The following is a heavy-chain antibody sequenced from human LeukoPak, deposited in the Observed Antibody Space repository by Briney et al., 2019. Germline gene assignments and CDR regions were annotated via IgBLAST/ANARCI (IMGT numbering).Heavy chain of an antibody. CDR3: AKDGSGWYFDY. CDR1: GFTFDDYA. Sequence: GGSLRLSCAASGFTFDDYAMHWARQAPGKGLEWVSLITWDGGSTYYADSVKGRFTISRDNSKNSLYLQMNSLRAEDTALYYCAKDGSGWYFDYWGQGTLVTVSS. V-gene: IGHV3-43D*03. J-gene: IGHJ4*02. CDR2: ITWDGGST. D-gene: IGHD6-19*01.